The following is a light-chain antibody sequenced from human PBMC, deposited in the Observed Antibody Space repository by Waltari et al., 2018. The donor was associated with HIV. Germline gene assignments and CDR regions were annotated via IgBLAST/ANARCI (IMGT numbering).Light chain of an antibody. CDR2: DNN. J-gene: IGLJ2*01. CDR1: TSNIGKNY. Sequence: QSVLTQPPSVSAAPGQKVTISCSGSTSNIGKNYVSWYQQLPGTAPKLLISDNNKRPSGLPDRFSGSKSGTSATLGITGLQTGDEADYYCGTWDSSLSAVVFGGGTKLTVL. CDR3: GTWDSSLSAVV. V-gene: IGLV1-51*01.